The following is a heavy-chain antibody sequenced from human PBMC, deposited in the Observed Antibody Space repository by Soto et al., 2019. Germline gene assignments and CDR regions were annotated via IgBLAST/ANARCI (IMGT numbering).Heavy chain of an antibody. CDR2: INPSGGST. Sequence: QVQLVQSGAEVKKPGASVKVSCKASGYTFTSYYMHWVRQAPGQGLEWMGIINPSGGSTSYAQKLQGKVTMTRDTSTSTVYMEVSSLRSEDTGVYYCARRITGTAWRGGKSAGRFDPWGQGTLVTVSS. J-gene: IGHJ5*02. CDR1: GYTFTSYY. D-gene: IGHD1-20*01. V-gene: IGHV1-46*03. CDR3: ARRITGTAWRGGKSAGRFDP.